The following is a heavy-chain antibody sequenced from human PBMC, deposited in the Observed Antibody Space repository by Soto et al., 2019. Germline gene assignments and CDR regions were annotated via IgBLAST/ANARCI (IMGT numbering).Heavy chain of an antibody. CDR1: DGSISSSDFY. CDR2: MYYSGTT. Sequence: QLQLQESGPGLVKPSETLSLTCTVSDGSISSSDFYWGWLRQTPGKGLEFIGSMYYSGTTYYNPSLKSRVTIYVDTSKNQFTLKLISVTAADSAAYYCAVLDSTGNWFDPWGEGALVTVSS. V-gene: IGHV4-39*01. D-gene: IGHD6-25*01. J-gene: IGHJ5*02. CDR3: AVLDSTGNWFDP.